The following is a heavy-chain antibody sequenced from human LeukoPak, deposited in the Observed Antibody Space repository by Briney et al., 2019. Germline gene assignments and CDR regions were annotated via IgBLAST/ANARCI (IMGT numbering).Heavy chain of an antibody. Sequence: PSETLSLTCAVYGGSFSGYYWSWIRQPPGKGLEWIGEINHSGSTNYNPSLKSRVTISVDTSKNQFSLKLSSVTAADTAVYYCARSKGESPDAFDIWGQGTMVTVSS. CDR3: ARSKGESPDAFDI. D-gene: IGHD3-16*01. J-gene: IGHJ3*02. CDR2: INHSGST. CDR1: GGSFSGYY. V-gene: IGHV4-34*01.